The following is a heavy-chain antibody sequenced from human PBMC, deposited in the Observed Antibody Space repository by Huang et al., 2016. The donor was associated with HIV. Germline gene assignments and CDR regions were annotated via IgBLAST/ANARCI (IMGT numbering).Heavy chain of an antibody. CDR2: IRYDGSNK. Sequence: QVQLVESGGGVVQPGGSLRLSCAASVFTFSSYGMHWVRQAPGKGLEWVAVIRYDGSNKYYADSVRGRFTISRDNSKNTLYLQMNSLRAEDTAVYYCAKGSMANAFDIWGQGTMVTVSS. CDR1: VFTFSSYG. V-gene: IGHV3-30*02. D-gene: IGHD3-10*01. J-gene: IGHJ3*02. CDR3: AKGSMANAFDI.